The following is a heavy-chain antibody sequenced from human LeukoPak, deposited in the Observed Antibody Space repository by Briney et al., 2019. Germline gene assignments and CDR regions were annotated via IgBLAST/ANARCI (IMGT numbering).Heavy chain of an antibody. D-gene: IGHD3-10*01. CDR3: ARRGQGYYYYMDV. V-gene: IGHV3-21*04. CDR1: GFTFSSYS. J-gene: IGHJ6*03. CDR2: ITSNTNYI. Sequence: AGGSLRLSCAASGFTFSSYSMNWVRQAPGTGLEWVSSITSNTNYIYYADSVKGRFTISRDNAKNSLYLQMNSLRAEDTALYYCARRGQGYYYYMDVWGKGTTVTVSS.